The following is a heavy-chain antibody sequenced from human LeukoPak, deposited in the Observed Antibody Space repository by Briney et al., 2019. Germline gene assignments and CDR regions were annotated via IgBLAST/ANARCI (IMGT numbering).Heavy chain of an antibody. V-gene: IGHV3-33*01. CDR3: AREYYYDSSGYAPGD. CDR2: IWYDGSNK. CDR1: GFTFSSYG. D-gene: IGHD3-22*01. Sequence: RGSLRLSCAASGFTFSSYGMHWVRQAPGKGLEWVAVIWYDGSNKYYADSVKGRFTISRDNSKNTLYLQMNSLRAEDTAVYYCAREYYYDSSGYAPGDWGQGTLVTVSS. J-gene: IGHJ4*02.